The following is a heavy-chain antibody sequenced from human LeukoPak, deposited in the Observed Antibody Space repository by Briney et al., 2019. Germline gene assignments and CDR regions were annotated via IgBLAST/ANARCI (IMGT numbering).Heavy chain of an antibody. CDR3: ARASSGWLQYYIDY. V-gene: IGHV4-59*01. J-gene: IGHJ4*02. CDR2: IYYRRRT. Sequence: SETLSLTCTVSGGSISSYYWSWIRQPPGKGLDRFGYIYYRRRTNYNPSLKSPVTISVDTSRNQFSLKLSSVTAADTAVYYCARASSGWLQYYIDYSGQGTPVTASS. CDR1: GGSISSYY. D-gene: IGHD6-19*01.